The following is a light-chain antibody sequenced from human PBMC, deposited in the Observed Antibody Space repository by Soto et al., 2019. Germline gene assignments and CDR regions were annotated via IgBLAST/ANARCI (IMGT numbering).Light chain of an antibody. V-gene: IGKV1-13*02. Sequence: AIRLTQSPSSLSASVGDRLTITCRASQGISNALAWYQHKPGKAPKLLIYDASSLQSGVPSRFSGSGSGTDFTLTITSLQPEDFATYYCQQFYMYPITFGQGTRLEIK. CDR2: DAS. J-gene: IGKJ5*01. CDR1: QGISNA. CDR3: QQFYMYPIT.